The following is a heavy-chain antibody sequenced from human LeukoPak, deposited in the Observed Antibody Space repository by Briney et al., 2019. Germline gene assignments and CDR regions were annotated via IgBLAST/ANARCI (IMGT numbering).Heavy chain of an antibody. CDR2: INHSGST. J-gene: IGHJ2*01. Sequence: PSQTLSLTCTVSGGSISSSYYYWSWIRQPPGKGLEWIGEINHSGSTNYNPSLKSRVTISVDTSKNQFSLKLSSVTAADTAVYYCARSQYRGETPNWYFDLWGRGTLVTVSS. CDR3: ARSQYRGETPNWYFDL. V-gene: IGHV4-39*07. D-gene: IGHD3-16*01. CDR1: GGSISSSYYY.